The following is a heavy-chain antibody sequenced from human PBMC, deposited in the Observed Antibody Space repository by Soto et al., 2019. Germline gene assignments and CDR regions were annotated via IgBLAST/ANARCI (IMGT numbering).Heavy chain of an antibody. D-gene: IGHD3-16*01. Sequence: QVQLAQSANEVKKPGASVRVSCKAAGYTFIRYGIAWVRQAPGQGLEWMGWISPYNDYTVYAQKFQGRVSMTADTSTRTVYMNLRGLKSDDRAVYYCARGGYYDTSWGKLSHYGLDVWGQGTSVSVSS. CDR2: ISPYNDYT. J-gene: IGHJ6*02. CDR3: ARGGYYDTSWGKLSHYGLDV. CDR1: GYTFIRYG. V-gene: IGHV1-18*01.